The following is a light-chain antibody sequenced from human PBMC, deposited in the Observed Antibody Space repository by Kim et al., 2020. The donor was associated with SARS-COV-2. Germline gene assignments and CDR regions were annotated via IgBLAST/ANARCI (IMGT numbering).Light chain of an antibody. CDR1: NSNVGRST. CDR2: SNN. Sequence: GQRVTIYCSGSNSNVGRSTVTWYQQSPGTAPKFLISSNNQRPSGVPDRFSGSKSGTSASLAISGLQSEDEAHYYCASWDDNLNGPIFGGGTQLTVL. V-gene: IGLV1-44*01. CDR3: ASWDDNLNGPI. J-gene: IGLJ2*01.